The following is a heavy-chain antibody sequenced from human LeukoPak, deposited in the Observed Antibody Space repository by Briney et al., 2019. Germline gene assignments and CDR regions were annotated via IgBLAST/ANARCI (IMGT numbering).Heavy chain of an antibody. D-gene: IGHD3-22*01. Sequence: ASVKVSCKASGGTFSRYAISWVRQAPGQGLEWMGGIIPIFGTANYAQKFQGRVTITTDESTSTAYMELSSLRSEDTAVYYCARSGFMYYYDSSGYYLFDYWGQGTLVTVSS. CDR1: GGTFSRYA. CDR3: ARSGFMYYYDSSGYYLFDY. V-gene: IGHV1-69*05. J-gene: IGHJ4*02. CDR2: IIPIFGTA.